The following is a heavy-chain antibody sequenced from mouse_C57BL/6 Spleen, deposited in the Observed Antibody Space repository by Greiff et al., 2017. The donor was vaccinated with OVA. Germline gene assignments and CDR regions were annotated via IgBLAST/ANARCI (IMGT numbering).Heavy chain of an antibody. CDR1: GYAFTNYL. CDR2: INPGSGGT. V-gene: IGHV1-54*01. Sequence: QVQLQQSGAELVRPGTSVKVSCKASGYAFTNYLIEWVKQRPGQGLEWIGVINPGSGGTNYNEKFKGKATLTADKSSSTAYMQLSSLTSEDSAVYFFARRGGNWDVWYFDVWGTGTTVTVSS. CDR3: ARRGGNWDVWYFDV. D-gene: IGHD4-1*01. J-gene: IGHJ1*03.